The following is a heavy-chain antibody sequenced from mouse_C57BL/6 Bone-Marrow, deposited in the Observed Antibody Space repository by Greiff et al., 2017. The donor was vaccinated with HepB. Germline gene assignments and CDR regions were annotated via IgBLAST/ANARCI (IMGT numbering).Heavy chain of an antibody. CDR3: ARKVITTVAMDY. Sequence: VQLQQSGPELVKPGASVKISCKASGYAFSSSWMNWVKQRPGKGLEWIGRIYPGDGDTNYNGKFKGKATLTADKSSSTAYMQLSSLTSEDSAVYFCARKVITTVAMDYWGQGTSVTVSS. CDR2: IYPGDGDT. V-gene: IGHV1-82*01. J-gene: IGHJ4*01. D-gene: IGHD1-1*01. CDR1: GYAFSSSW.